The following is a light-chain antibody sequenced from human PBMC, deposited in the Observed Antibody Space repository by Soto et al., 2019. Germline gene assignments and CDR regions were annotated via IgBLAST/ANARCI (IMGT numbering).Light chain of an antibody. CDR1: SSDVVTYNL. J-gene: IGLJ1*01. CDR3: YSFAGSTTFSYV. V-gene: IGLV2-23*03. Sequence: QSVLTQPASVSGSPGQSMSISCTGTSSDVVTYNLVSWYQRHPGKAPTVLIYEGTKRPSGVSNRFSGSKSGNTASLTISGLQTEDEADYYCYSFAGSTTFSYVFGPGTKVTVL. CDR2: EGT.